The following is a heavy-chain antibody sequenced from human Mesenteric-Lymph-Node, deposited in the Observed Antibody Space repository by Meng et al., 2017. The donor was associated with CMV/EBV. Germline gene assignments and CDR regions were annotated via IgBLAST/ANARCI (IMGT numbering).Heavy chain of an antibody. J-gene: IGHJ6*02. V-gene: IGHV3-21*01. D-gene: IGHD3-3*01. Sequence: GESLKISCAGSGFTFSSYSMNWVRQAPGQGLEWVSSISTSSSYIYYADSVKGRFTISRDNAKNSLYLQMNSLRGEDTAVYYCARLQYYDFWSGYHPYYYGMDVWGRGTTVTVSS. CDR3: ARLQYYDFWSGYHPYYYGMDV. CDR1: GFTFSSYS. CDR2: ISTSSSYI.